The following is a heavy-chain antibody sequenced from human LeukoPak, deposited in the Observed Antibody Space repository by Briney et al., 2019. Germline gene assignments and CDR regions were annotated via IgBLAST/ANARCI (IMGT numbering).Heavy chain of an antibody. Sequence: SVKVSCKASGYTFTSYAVSWVRQAPGQGLEWMGGIIPIFGTPKYAQKFQGRITITADESTSTAYMELSSLRSEDTAVYYCARDNKWEIFAFDYWGQGTLVTVSS. V-gene: IGHV1-69*13. CDR1: GYTFTSYA. J-gene: IGHJ4*02. CDR3: ARDNKWEIFAFDY. CDR2: IIPIFGTP. D-gene: IGHD1-26*01.